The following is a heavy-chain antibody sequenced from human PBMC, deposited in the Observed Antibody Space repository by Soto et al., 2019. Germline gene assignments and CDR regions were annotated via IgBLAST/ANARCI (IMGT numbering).Heavy chain of an antibody. D-gene: IGHD1-1*01. V-gene: IGHV1-18*01. Sequence: QVHLVQSGAEVKKPGASVKVSCKASGYTFTSYGITWVRQAPGQGLEWMGWISAHNGNTDYAQKLQGRVIVTRDTSTSTAYMELRSRRSDDTAVYYGARGRYGDYWGQGALVTVSS. CDR1: GYTFTSYG. CDR3: ARGRYGDY. J-gene: IGHJ4*02. CDR2: ISAHNGNT.